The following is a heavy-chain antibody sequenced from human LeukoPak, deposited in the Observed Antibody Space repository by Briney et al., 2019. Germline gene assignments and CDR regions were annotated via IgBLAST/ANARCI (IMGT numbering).Heavy chain of an antibody. Sequence: SETLSLTCAVYGGSFSDYYWSWIRQPPGKGLEWIGEINHSETTNYNPSLKSRVTTSVDTSKNQFSLKLTSVTAADTAVYYCARGRSAYDSSAYYYGNWGRGILVTVSS. V-gene: IGHV4-34*01. J-gene: IGHJ4*02. D-gene: IGHD3-22*01. CDR1: GGSFSDYY. CDR3: ARGRSAYDSSAYYYGN. CDR2: INHSETT.